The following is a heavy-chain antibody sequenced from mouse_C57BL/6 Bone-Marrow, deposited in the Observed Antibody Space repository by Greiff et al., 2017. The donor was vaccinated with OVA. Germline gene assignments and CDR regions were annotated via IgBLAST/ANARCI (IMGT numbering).Heavy chain of an antibody. J-gene: IGHJ1*03. Sequence: EVQLVESGGGLVKPGGSLTLSCAASGFTFSSYAMSWVRQTPEKRLEWVATISDGGSYTYYPDNVKGRFTISRDNAKNNLYLQMSHLKSEDTAMYYCARGLYWYFGVWGTGTTVTVSS. CDR2: ISDGGSYT. V-gene: IGHV5-4*01. CDR3: ARGLYWYFGV. CDR1: GFTFSSYA.